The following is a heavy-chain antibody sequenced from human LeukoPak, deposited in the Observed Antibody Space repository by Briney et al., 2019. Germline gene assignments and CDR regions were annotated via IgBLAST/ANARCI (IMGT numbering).Heavy chain of an antibody. Sequence: GGSLRLSCAVSGFTVSSNYMSWVRQAPVKGLEWVSVIYSGGSTYYADSVKGRFTISRDNSKNTLYLQMNSLRAEDTAVYYCAKLMVRVHFDYWGQGTLVTVSS. CDR2: IYSGGST. CDR1: GFTVSSNY. V-gene: IGHV3-53*01. CDR3: AKLMVRVHFDY. J-gene: IGHJ4*02. D-gene: IGHD3-10*01.